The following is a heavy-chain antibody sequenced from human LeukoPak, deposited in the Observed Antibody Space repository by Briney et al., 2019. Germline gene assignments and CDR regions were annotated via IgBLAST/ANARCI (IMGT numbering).Heavy chain of an antibody. J-gene: IGHJ4*02. Sequence: GASVTVSCKASGGTFSSYAISWVRQAPGQGLEWMGGIIPIFGTANYAQKFQGRVTITADESTSTAYMELSSLRSEDTAVYYCARGSPHIAAAGTFDYWGQGTLVTVSS. CDR2: IIPIFGTA. D-gene: IGHD6-13*01. CDR1: GGTFSSYA. CDR3: ARGSPHIAAAGTFDY. V-gene: IGHV1-69*13.